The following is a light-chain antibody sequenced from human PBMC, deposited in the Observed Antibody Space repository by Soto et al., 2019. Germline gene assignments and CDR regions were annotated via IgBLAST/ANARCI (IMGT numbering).Light chain of an antibody. CDR1: QDLSNY. J-gene: IGKJ5*01. Sequence: DIQMTQSPSSLSASVGDRVTITCQASQDLSNYLNWYQQKPGKAPKLLIYDASNLETGVPSRFSGSGSVTDFTFTISSLQPEDIATYYCQPYDNRPPINFGQGTRLEIK. CDR2: DAS. V-gene: IGKV1-33*01. CDR3: QPYDNRPPIN.